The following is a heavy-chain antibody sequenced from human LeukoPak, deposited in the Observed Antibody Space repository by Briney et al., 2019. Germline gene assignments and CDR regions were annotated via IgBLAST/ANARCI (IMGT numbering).Heavy chain of an antibody. CDR3: AKDSGAGGSGSYYNDY. CDR2: IKQDGSEK. D-gene: IGHD3-10*01. V-gene: IGHV3-7*01. Sequence: GGSLRLSCAVSGFTFSSYWMSWVRQAPGKGLEWVANIKQDGSEKYYADSVKGRFTISRDNSKNTLYLQMNSLRSEDTAVYYCAKDSGAGGSGSYYNDYWGQGTLVTVSS. J-gene: IGHJ4*02. CDR1: GFTFSSYW.